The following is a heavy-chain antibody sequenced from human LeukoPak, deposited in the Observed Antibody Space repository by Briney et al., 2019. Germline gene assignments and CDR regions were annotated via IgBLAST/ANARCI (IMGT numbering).Heavy chain of an antibody. CDR1: GFTFSSYA. D-gene: IGHD6-13*01. Sequence: GGSLRLSCAASGFTFSSYAMSWVRQAPGKGLEWVSAISGSGGSTHYADSVKGRFTTSRDNSKNTLYLQMNSLRAEDTAVYYCVRTNSSWYEGEGFDYWGQGTLVTVSS. CDR2: ISGSGGST. CDR3: VRTNSSWYEGEGFDY. J-gene: IGHJ4*02. V-gene: IGHV3-23*01.